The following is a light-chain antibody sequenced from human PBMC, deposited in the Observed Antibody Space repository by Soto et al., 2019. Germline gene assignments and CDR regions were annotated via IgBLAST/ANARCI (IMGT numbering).Light chain of an antibody. Sequence: EIVLTQSPGTLSLSPGERGTLSCRASQSLSTNLAWYQQKPGQAPRLLIYGASTRATGIPARFSGSGSGTVFTLTISSLQSEDFAVYYCQQYNNWPPLTFGGGTKVDIK. J-gene: IGKJ4*01. CDR3: QQYNNWPPLT. V-gene: IGKV3-15*01. CDR2: GAS. CDR1: QSLSTN.